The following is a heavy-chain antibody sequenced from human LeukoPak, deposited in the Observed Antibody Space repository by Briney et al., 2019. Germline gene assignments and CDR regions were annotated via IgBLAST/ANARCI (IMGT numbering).Heavy chain of an antibody. CDR3: ARDLYSYDSRGSEQAMEV. Sequence: SETLSLTCTASGGSFSTYYWSWIRLPPGKGLEWIGYVYYTGTTNYNPSLKSRVTISLDTSKNQFSLKLSSVTAADTAVYYCARDLYSYDSRGSEQAMEVWGPGTTVTVSS. V-gene: IGHV4-59*12. J-gene: IGHJ6*02. CDR1: GGSFSTYY. D-gene: IGHD3-22*01. CDR2: VYYTGTT.